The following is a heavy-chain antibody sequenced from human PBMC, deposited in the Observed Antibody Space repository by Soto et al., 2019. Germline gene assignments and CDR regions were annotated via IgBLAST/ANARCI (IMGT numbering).Heavy chain of an antibody. Sequence: QVQLVQPGAEVKKPGASVKFSCKASGYIFTNFYIHWVRQAPGQGLEWIGIINPNGGSTNYAQNFQGRVTMTRVTSTSTVCMDLCSLRSEDTAVYYCTRGLASGDYWGQGTLITVSS. J-gene: IGHJ4*02. CDR1: GYIFTNFY. V-gene: IGHV1-46*03. D-gene: IGHD6-6*01. CDR3: TRGLASGDY. CDR2: INPNGGST.